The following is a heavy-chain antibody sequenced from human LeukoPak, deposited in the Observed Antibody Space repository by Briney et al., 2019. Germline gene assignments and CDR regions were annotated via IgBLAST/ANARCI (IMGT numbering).Heavy chain of an antibody. V-gene: IGHV3-74*01. CDR3: ARGLGVSGTTPLGY. D-gene: IGHD1-26*01. J-gene: IGHJ4*02. CDR2: ISADGNST. Sequence: GGSLRLSCAASGFTFDIHWMHWVRRASGQGLVWVSRISADGNSTNYADSVKGRFTISRDNGKNTLYLQMDSLRAEDTAVYYCARGLGVSGTTPLGYWGQGTLVTVSS. CDR1: GFTFDIHW.